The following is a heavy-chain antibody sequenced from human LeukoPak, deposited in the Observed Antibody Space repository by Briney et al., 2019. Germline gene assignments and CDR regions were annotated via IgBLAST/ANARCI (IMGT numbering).Heavy chain of an antibody. Sequence: PGGSLRLSCAASGFTFTTYGMHWVRQAPGKGLEWVAFIRYDGSNKYHADSVKGRFTISRDISKNTLYLQMNSLRAEDTAVYYCAKISESDYWGQGTLVTVSS. CDR1: GFTFTTYG. J-gene: IGHJ4*02. CDR2: IRYDGSNK. V-gene: IGHV3-30*02. CDR3: AKISESDY.